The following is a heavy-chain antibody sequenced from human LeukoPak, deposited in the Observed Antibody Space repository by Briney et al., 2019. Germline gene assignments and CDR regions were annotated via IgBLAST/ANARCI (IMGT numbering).Heavy chain of an antibody. J-gene: IGHJ3*02. V-gene: IGHV4-61*02. D-gene: IGHD1-7*01. Sequence: SQTLSLTCTVSGGSINSGNYYWSWIRQPAGKGLEWIGRVYTSGTTNYNPSLKSRVSISLDSSNSQFSLKLRSVTAADTAVYYCATGIFRTTFAFDIWGQGTMVTVSS. CDR1: GGSINSGNYY. CDR2: VYTSGTT. CDR3: ATGIFRTTFAFDI.